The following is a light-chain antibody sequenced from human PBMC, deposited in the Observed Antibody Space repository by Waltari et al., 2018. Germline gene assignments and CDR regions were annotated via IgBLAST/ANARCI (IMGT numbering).Light chain of an antibody. V-gene: IGLV1-40*01. Sequence: QSVLTQPPSVSGAPGQRVTISCTGSSSKIGAGYDVPWYQQRPATAPKLLIIGNSTRPSGVPDRFSGSKSGTSASLAIPGLQAEDEADYYCQSYDSSLSVVVFGGGTKLTVL. CDR2: GNS. J-gene: IGLJ2*01. CDR3: QSYDSSLSVVV. CDR1: SSKIGAGYD.